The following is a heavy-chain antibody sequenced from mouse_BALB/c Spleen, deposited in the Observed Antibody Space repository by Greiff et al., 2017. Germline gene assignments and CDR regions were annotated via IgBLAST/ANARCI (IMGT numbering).Heavy chain of an antibody. CDR2: IWGDGST. J-gene: IGHJ3*01. Sequence: VQLQQSGPGLVAPSQSLSITCTVSGFSLTGYGVNWVRQPPGKGLGWLGMIWGDGSTDYNSALKSRLSISKDNSKSQVFLKMNSLQTDDTARYYCARDQGYRLAWFAYWGQGTLVTVSA. D-gene: IGHD2-14*01. V-gene: IGHV2-6-7*01. CDR1: GFSLTGYG. CDR3: ARDQGYRLAWFAY.